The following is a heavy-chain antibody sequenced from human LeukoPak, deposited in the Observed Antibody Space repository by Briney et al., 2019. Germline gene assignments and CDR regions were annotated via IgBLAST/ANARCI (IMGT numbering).Heavy chain of an antibody. J-gene: IGHJ4*02. CDR3: ARERYDILTGYYTFDY. CDR1: GGSISSYY. CDR2: IYTSGST. V-gene: IGHV4-4*07. D-gene: IGHD3-9*01. Sequence: SETLSLTCTVSGGSISSYYWSWIRQPAGKGLEWIGRIYTSGSTNYNPSLTSRVTMSVDTSKNQFSLKLSSVTAADTAVYYCARERYDILTGYYTFDYWGQGTLVTVSS.